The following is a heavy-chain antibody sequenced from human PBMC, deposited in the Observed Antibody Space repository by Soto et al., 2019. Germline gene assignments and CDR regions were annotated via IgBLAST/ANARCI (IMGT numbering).Heavy chain of an antibody. CDR1: GDSVSSNSVA. V-gene: IGHV6-1*01. CDR2: TYYRSKWYN. Sequence: PSQTLSLTCVISGDSVSSNSVAWNWIRQSPSRGLEWLGRTYYRSKWYNDYAVSVKSRITINPDTSKNQFSLQLNSVTPEDTAVYYCARGGAYDGFDIWGQGTMVTVSS. J-gene: IGHJ3*02. CDR3: ARGGAYDGFDI.